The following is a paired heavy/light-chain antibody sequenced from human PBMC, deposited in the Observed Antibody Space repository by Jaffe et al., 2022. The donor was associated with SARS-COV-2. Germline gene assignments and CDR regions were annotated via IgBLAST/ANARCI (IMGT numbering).Heavy chain of an antibody. D-gene: IGHD2-2*01. V-gene: IGHV4-39*01. Sequence: QLQLRESGPGLVKPSETLSLTCTVSGGSISSSHFWGWIRQPPGKGLEWIGSVYYIGNAYHNPSLKSRVTMSVDMSKNQFSLKLTSVSAADTAVYFCARSSSGAPIGIDYWGQGTLVTVSS. CDR2: VYYIGNA. CDR1: GGSISSSHF. J-gene: IGHJ4*02. CDR3: ARSSSGAPIGIDY.
Light chain of an antibody. CDR3: SSYAGSNNVI. CDR2: EVT. CDR1: SSDVGTYNY. J-gene: IGLJ2*01. V-gene: IGLV2-8*01. Sequence: QSALTQPPSASGSPGQSVTISCTGTSSDVGTYNYVSWYQQHSGTAPKLMIYEVTKRPSGVPDRFSGSKSGNTASLTVSGLQAEDEAYYYCSSYAGSNNVIFGGGTKLTVL.